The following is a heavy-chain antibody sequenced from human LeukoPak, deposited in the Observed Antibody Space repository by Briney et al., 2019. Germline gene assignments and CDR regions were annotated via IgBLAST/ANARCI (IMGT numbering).Heavy chain of an antibody. V-gene: IGHV4-34*01. J-gene: IGHJ6*03. CDR2: INHSGST. CDR1: GGSFSGYY. CDR3: ARDRYDILTGYYFSTYYYYMDV. Sequence: SETLSLTCAVYGGSFSGYYWSWIRQPPGKGLEWIGEINHSGSTNYNPSLKSRVTISVDTSKNQFSLKLSSVTAADTAVYYCARDRYDILTGYYFSTYYYYMDVWGKGTTVTISS. D-gene: IGHD3-9*01.